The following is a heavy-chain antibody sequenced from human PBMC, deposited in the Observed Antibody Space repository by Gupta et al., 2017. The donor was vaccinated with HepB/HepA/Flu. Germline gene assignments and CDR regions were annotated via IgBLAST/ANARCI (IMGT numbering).Heavy chain of an antibody. CDR1: GGSFSDYY. Sequence: QVQMQESGPGLVKPSETLSLPCTVSGGSFSDYYRPWIRKTPGKGLEWIGYIDFTGGTNYNPSLKSRVAISVDTPKNQFSLDLNSVTAADTAVYYCARVPCVRAAGSFFGYYYMDVWGKGTTVTVPS. CDR3: ARVPCVRAAGSFFGYYYMDV. J-gene: IGHJ6*03. V-gene: IGHV4-59*01. D-gene: IGHD3-3*01. CDR2: IDFTGGT.